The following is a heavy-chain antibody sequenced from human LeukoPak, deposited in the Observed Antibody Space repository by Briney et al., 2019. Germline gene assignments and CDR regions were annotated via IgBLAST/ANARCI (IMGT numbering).Heavy chain of an antibody. Sequence: GRSLRLSCAASGFTFDDYAMHWVRQVPGKGLEWVAGISWNGGIIGSADSVKGRFTISRDNAKHSLSLQMNSLRSEDTALYCCAKDHGSGFYYFDYWGQGTLVTVSS. V-gene: IGHV3-9*01. J-gene: IGHJ4*02. D-gene: IGHD6-19*01. CDR1: GFTFDDYA. CDR3: AKDHGSGFYYFDY. CDR2: ISWNGGII.